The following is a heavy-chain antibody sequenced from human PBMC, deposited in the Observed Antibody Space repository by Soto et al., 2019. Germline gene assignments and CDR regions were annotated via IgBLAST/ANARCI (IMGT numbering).Heavy chain of an antibody. CDR3: AKEPYSNPGLAAFDI. Sequence: PGGSLRLSCAASGFTFSSYAMNWVRQAPGKGLEWVSGISGSGDSTYYVDSAKGRFTISRDNSKNTLYLQMNSLRAEDTAIYYCAKEPYSNPGLAAFDIWGQGTMVTVSS. J-gene: IGHJ3*02. CDR1: GFTFSSYA. CDR2: ISGSGDST. D-gene: IGHD6-13*01. V-gene: IGHV3-23*01.